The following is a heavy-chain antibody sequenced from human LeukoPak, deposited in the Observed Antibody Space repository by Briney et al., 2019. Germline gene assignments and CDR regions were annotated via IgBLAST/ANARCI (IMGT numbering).Heavy chain of an antibody. CDR2: ISGSGYST. Sequence: PGGSLRLSCAASGFTFSSYAMSWVRQAPGKGLEWVSAISGSGYSTYYADSVKGRFTISRDNSKNTLYLQMNSLRAEDTAVYYCARDTFGYSYGSSFWGQGTLVTVSS. CDR1: GFTFSSYA. D-gene: IGHD5-18*01. J-gene: IGHJ4*02. CDR3: ARDTFGYSYGSSF. V-gene: IGHV3-23*01.